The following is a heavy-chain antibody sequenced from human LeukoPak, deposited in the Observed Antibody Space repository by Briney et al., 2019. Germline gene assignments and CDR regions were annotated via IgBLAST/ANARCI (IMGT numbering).Heavy chain of an antibody. Sequence: SETLSLTCTVSGGSISSNGYYWGWIRQPPGEGLEWVGSIYYSGSTYFNPSPKNRVTISVDTSKNQFSLKLSSMTAADTGVYYCARARRSSGWYYFDFWGQGTLVTVSS. V-gene: IGHV4-39*01. CDR3: ARARRSSGWYYFDF. CDR2: IYYSGST. CDR1: GGSISSNGYY. J-gene: IGHJ4*02. D-gene: IGHD6-19*01.